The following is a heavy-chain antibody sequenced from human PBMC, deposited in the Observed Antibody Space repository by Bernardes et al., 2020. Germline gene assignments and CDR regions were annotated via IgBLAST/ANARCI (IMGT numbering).Heavy chain of an antibody. J-gene: IGHJ6*02. V-gene: IGHV1-2*04. D-gene: IGHD6-19*01. CDR1: GYTFTGYY. CDR2: INPNSGGT. Sequence: ASVKVSCKASGYTFTGYYMHWVRQAPGQGLEWMGWINPNSGGTNYAQKFQGWVTMTRDTSISTAYMELSRLRSDDTAVYYCARAVIPMISGKSIAVALVGMDVWGQGTTVTVSS. CDR3: ARAVIPMISGKSIAVALVGMDV.